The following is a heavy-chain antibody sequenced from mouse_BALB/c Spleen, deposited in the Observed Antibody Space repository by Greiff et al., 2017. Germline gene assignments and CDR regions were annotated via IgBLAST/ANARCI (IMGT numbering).Heavy chain of an antibody. D-gene: IGHD3-1*01. V-gene: IGHV1-69*02. J-gene: IGHJ4*01. CDR2: IYPSGSYT. CDR3: TRSGYYGNAMDY. Sequence: QVQLQQPGAELVRPGASVKLSCKASGYTFTSYWINWVKQRPGQGLEWIGNIYPSGSYTNYNQKFKDKATLTVDKSSSTAYMQLSSPTSEDSAVYYCTRSGYYGNAMDYWGQGTSVTVSS. CDR1: GYTFTSYW.